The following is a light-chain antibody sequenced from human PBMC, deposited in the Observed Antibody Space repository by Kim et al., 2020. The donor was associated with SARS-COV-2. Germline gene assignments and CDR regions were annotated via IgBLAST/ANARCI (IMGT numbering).Light chain of an antibody. Sequence: QRVPISCTGSRSNIGAGYDVHWYQQFPGTAPKVLIYGNSNRPSGVPDRFSGSKSDTSAFLAITGLQAEDEADYYCQSYDSSLSGSVFGGGTQLTVL. CDR1: RSNIGAGYD. CDR3: QSYDSSLSGSV. J-gene: IGLJ2*01. CDR2: GNS. V-gene: IGLV1-40*01.